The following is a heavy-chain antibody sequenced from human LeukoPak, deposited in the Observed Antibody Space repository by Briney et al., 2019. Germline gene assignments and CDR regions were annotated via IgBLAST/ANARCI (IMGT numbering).Heavy chain of an antibody. V-gene: IGHV1-46*01. J-gene: IGHJ3*02. CDR2: INPSGGST. CDR3: ASNYDSSGPLRGYAAFDI. CDR1: GYTFTSYY. Sequence: ASVKVSCKASGYTFTSYYMHWVRQAPGQGLEWMGIINPSGGSTSYAQKFQGRVTMTRDMSTSTVYMELSSLRSEDTAVYYCASNYDSSGPLRGYAAFDIWGQGTMVTVSS. D-gene: IGHD3-22*01.